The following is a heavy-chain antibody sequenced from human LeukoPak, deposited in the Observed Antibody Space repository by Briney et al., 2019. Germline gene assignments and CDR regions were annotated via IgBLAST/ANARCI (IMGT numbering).Heavy chain of an antibody. CDR3: ARDLERYDYFDY. CDR2: ISYDGSNK. Sequence: GGSLRLSCAASGFTFSSYAMHWVRQAPGKGLEWVAVISYDGSNKYYADSVKGRFTISRDNSKNTLYLQMNSLRAEDTAVYYCARDLERYDYFDYWGQGTLVTVSS. V-gene: IGHV3-30*04. D-gene: IGHD1-1*01. J-gene: IGHJ4*02. CDR1: GFTFSSYA.